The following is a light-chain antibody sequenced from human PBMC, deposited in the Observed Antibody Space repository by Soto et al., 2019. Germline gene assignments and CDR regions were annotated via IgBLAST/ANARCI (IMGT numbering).Light chain of an antibody. CDR1: QSAGDNY. CDR3: QQYGSSPYT. J-gene: IGKJ2*01. Sequence: EIVLTQSPGTLSLSPGKRATLSCRASQSAGDNYLAWYQQKPGQAPRLLIYGASSRATGIPDRFTGSGSGTDFTLTISDLEPEDFAVYYCQQYGSSPYTFGQGTKLEIK. CDR2: GAS. V-gene: IGKV3-20*01.